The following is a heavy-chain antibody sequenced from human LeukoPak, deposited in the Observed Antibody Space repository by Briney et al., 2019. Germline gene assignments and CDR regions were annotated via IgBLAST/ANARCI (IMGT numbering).Heavy chain of an antibody. CDR2: INPNSGGT. D-gene: IGHD6-6*01. Sequence: ASVKVSCKASGYTFTGYYMHWVRQAPGQGLEWMGWINPNSGGTNYAQKFQGRVTMTRDTSISTAYVELSRLRSDDTAVYYCARDLYSSSSPRSWFDPWGQGTLVTVSS. CDR3: ARDLYSSSSPRSWFDP. CDR1: GYTFTGYY. V-gene: IGHV1-2*02. J-gene: IGHJ5*02.